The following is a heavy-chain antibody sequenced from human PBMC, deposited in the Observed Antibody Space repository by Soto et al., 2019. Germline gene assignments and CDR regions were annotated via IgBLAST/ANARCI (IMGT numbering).Heavy chain of an antibody. CDR3: ARDNSQNYGTTADSSWFNP. CDR1: GVSFSDYF. V-gene: IGHV1-46*01. Sequence: ASVKVSCKASGVSFSDYFMHWVGQAPGQGREWMGIINPSGDSRNYAQKFQGRVTITRDTSTSTVYMDLSSLRYEDTAVYYCARDNSQNYGTTADSSWFNPWGQGTPVTVSS. D-gene: IGHD3-22*01. CDR2: INPSGDSR. J-gene: IGHJ5*02.